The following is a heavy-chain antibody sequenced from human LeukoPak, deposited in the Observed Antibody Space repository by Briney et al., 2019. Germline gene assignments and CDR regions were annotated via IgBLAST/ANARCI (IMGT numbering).Heavy chain of an antibody. V-gene: IGHV3-21*01. CDR1: GFTFSSYS. CDR3: ARDARWYSSSLDY. CDR2: ISSSSSSYI. D-gene: IGHD6-13*01. J-gene: IGHJ4*02. Sequence: GGSLRLSCAASGFTFSSYSMNWVRQAPGKGLEWVSSISSSSSSYIYYADSVKGRFTISRDNAKNSLYLQMNSLRAEDTAVYYCARDARWYSSSLDYWGQGTLVTVSS.